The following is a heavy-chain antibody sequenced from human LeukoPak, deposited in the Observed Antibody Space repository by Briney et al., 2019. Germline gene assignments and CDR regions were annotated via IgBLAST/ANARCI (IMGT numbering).Heavy chain of an antibody. V-gene: IGHV3-11*04. Sequence: KAGGSLRLSCAGSGFTFSDYYMNWIRQAPGKGLEWVSYISSSDTTIYYADSVKGRFTISRDNAQNSLYLQMNTLRADDTAVYYCARADCSSTSCYELDYWGQGTLVTVSS. CDR1: GFTFSDYY. CDR2: ISSSDTTI. D-gene: IGHD2-2*01. J-gene: IGHJ4*02. CDR3: ARADCSSTSCYELDY.